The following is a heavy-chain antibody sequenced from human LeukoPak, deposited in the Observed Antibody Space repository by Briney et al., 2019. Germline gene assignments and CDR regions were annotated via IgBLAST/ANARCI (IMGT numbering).Heavy chain of an antibody. CDR1: GFTFSSYA. J-gene: IGHJ4*02. Sequence: GGSLRLSCAATGFTFSSYAMSWVRQAPGKGLEWVSAISGSGVSTYYAASVKGRFSISRDNSKNTLYLQMNSLRAEDTAVYYCAKGPLIEVAGTTWDYWGQGTLVTVSS. D-gene: IGHD6-19*01. CDR2: ISGSGVST. V-gene: IGHV3-23*01. CDR3: AKGPLIEVAGTTWDY.